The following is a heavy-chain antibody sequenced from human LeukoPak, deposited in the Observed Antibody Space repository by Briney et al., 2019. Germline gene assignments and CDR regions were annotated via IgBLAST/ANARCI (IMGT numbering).Heavy chain of an antibody. Sequence: SVKVSCKASGGTFSSYAISWVRQAPGQGLEWMGGIIPIFGTANYAQKFQGRVTITADESTSTAYMELSSLRSEDTAVYYCARDVGLRLGELSLYYFDYWGQGTLLTVSS. V-gene: IGHV1-69*13. CDR2: IIPIFGTA. CDR3: ARDVGLRLGELSLYYFDY. D-gene: IGHD3-16*02. CDR1: GGTFSSYA. J-gene: IGHJ4*02.